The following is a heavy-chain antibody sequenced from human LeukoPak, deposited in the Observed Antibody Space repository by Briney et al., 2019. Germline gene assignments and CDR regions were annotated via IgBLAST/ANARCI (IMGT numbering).Heavy chain of an antibody. Sequence: GSLRLSCVASGFTFSDYYMSWIRQSPEKGLEWLSYISNSGDTIYYADSVKGRFTISRDNAKNSLYLQMDSLRAEDTALYYCATNLPSRNDGWPLFDSWGQGTLVTVSS. CDR1: GFTFSDYY. D-gene: IGHD1-1*01. CDR2: ISNSGDTI. CDR3: ATNLPSRNDGWPLFDS. J-gene: IGHJ4*02. V-gene: IGHV3-11*01.